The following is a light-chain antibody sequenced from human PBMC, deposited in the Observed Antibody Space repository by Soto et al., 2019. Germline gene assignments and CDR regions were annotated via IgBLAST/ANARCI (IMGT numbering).Light chain of an antibody. V-gene: IGKV3-11*01. J-gene: IGKJ1*01. Sequence: EIVLTQSPATVSLSPGERATLSCWASQSLSSYLAWYQQKPGQAPRLLIYDASNRANGIPARFTGSGSGTDFTLTISSLEPEDFAVYYCQQYGSSPQAFGQGTKVDIK. CDR3: QQYGSSPQA. CDR1: QSLSSY. CDR2: DAS.